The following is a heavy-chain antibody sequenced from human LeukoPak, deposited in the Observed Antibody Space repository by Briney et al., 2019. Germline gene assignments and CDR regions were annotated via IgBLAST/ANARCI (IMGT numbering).Heavy chain of an antibody. Sequence: PGRSLRLSCAASGFTFDDYAMHWVRQAPGKGLEWASGISWNSGSIGYADSVKGRFTISGDNAKNSLYLQMNSLRAEDTALYYCAKGPWRYRYSTLGDYFDYWGQGTLVTVSS. CDR1: GFTFDDYA. J-gene: IGHJ4*02. CDR3: AKGPWRYRYSTLGDYFDY. D-gene: IGHD6-13*01. CDR2: ISWNSGSI. V-gene: IGHV3-9*01.